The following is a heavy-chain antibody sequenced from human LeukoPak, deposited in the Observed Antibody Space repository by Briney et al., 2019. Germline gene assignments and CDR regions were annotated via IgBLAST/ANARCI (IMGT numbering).Heavy chain of an antibody. CDR3: ATSFEPPGFDY. D-gene: IGHD3-10*01. CDR2: IYYSGST. Sequence: SETLSLTCTVSGGSISSYYWSWIRQPPGKGLERIGYIYYSGSTYYNPSLKSRVTISVDTSKNQFSLKLSSVTAADTAVYYCATSFEPPGFDYWGQGTLVTVSS. V-gene: IGHV4-59*04. J-gene: IGHJ4*02. CDR1: GGSISSYY.